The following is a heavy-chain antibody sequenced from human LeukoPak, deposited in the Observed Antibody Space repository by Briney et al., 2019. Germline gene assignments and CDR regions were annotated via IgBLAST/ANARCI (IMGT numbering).Heavy chain of an antibody. CDR3: AKGESYCSSTCCYTIHDY. D-gene: IGHD2-2*02. V-gene: IGHV4-61*02. Sequence: SETLSLTCTVSGGSISSGSYYWSWIRQPAGKGLVWIGRIYTSGSTNYNPSLKSRVTISVDTSKNQFSLKLSSVTAADTAVYYCAKGESYCSSTCCYTIHDYWGQGTLVTVSS. J-gene: IGHJ4*02. CDR2: IYTSGST. CDR1: GGSISSGSYY.